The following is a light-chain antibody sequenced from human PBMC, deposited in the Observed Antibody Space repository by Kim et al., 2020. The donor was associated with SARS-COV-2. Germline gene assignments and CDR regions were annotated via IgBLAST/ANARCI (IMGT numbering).Light chain of an antibody. CDR1: SSNIGAGYD. Sequence: RVTISCSGSSSNIGAGYDVHWYQQLPGTAPKLLIYGNNNRPSGVPDRFSGSKSGTSASLAITGLQAEDEADYYCQSYDSGLSGYVFGTGTKVTVL. CDR3: QSYDSGLSGYV. J-gene: IGLJ1*01. V-gene: IGLV1-40*01. CDR2: GNN.